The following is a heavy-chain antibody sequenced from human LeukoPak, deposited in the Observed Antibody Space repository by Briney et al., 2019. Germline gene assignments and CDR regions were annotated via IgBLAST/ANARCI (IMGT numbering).Heavy chain of an antibody. D-gene: IGHD2-2*01. CDR1: GGSISPYY. J-gene: IGHJ5*02. Sequence: PSDTLSLTCTVSGGSISPYYWSWIRQPPGKGLEWIGYIYYSGSTNYNPSLKSRVTISVDTSKNQFSLKLSSVTAADTAVYYCARRWAGYCSSTSCYENWFDPWGQGTLVTVSS. V-gene: IGHV4-59*08. CDR2: IYYSGST. CDR3: ARRWAGYCSSTSCYENWFDP.